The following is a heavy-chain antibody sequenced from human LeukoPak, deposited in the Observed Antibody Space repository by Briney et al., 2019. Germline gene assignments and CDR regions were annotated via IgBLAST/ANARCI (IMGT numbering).Heavy chain of an antibody. CDR3: ASTPFGLVLKRQYYFDY. CDR1: GGSISSYY. J-gene: IGHJ4*02. D-gene: IGHD3-10*01. Sequence: SETLSLTCTVSGGSISSYYWSWIRQPPGKGLEWIGYIYHSGSTYYNPSLKSRVTISVDRSKNQFSLKLSSVTAADTAVYYCASTPFGLVLKRQYYFDYWGQGTLVTVSS. CDR2: IYHSGST. V-gene: IGHV4-59*12.